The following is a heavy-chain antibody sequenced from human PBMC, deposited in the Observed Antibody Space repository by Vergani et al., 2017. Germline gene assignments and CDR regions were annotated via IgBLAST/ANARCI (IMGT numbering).Heavy chain of an antibody. CDR1: GFTVSSYW. J-gene: IGHJ3*02. V-gene: IGHV3-7*03. Sequence: EVQLVESGGGLVQPGGSLRLSCAASGFTVSSYWMSWVRQAPGKGLEWVANIKQDGSEKYYVDSVKGRFTISRDNAKNSLYLQMNSLRAEDTAVYYCARYPSLERLLDAFDIWGQATMVTVSS. CDR3: ARYPSLERLLDAFDI. D-gene: IGHD1-1*01. CDR2: IKQDGSEK.